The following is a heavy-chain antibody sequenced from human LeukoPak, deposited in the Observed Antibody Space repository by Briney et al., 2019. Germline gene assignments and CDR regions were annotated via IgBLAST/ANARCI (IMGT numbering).Heavy chain of an antibody. CDR3: ASPSLYCSSTSCSGAFDI. V-gene: IGHV1-18*01. Sequence: ASVKVSCKASGYTFTSYGISWVRQAPGQGLEWMGWISAYNGNTNYAQKLQGRVTMTTDTSTITAYMELRSLRSDDTAVYYCASPSLYCSSTSCSGAFDIWGQGTMVTVSS. CDR2: ISAYNGNT. CDR1: GYTFTSYG. D-gene: IGHD2-2*01. J-gene: IGHJ3*02.